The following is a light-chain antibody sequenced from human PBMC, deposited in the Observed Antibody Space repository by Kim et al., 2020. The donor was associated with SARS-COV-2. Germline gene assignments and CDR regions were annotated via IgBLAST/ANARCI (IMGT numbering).Light chain of an antibody. J-gene: IGLJ1*01. Sequence: SYELTQPSSVSVSPGQTASITCAGYKLGDKYVSWYQQKPGQSPVVVIHQDNQRPSGIPERFSGSNSGNTATLTISGTQAMDEADYYCQAWDSRTRNYVFGTGTKVTVL. V-gene: IGLV3-1*01. CDR3: QAWDSRTRNYV. CDR1: KLGDKY. CDR2: QDN.